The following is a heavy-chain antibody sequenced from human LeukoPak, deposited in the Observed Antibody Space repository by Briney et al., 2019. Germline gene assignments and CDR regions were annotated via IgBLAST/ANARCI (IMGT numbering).Heavy chain of an antibody. CDR3: ARDRHRSHYYDSSGDAFDI. CDR1: GGSISSSIYY. CDR2: IYYSGST. D-gene: IGHD3-22*01. J-gene: IGHJ3*02. V-gene: IGHV4-39*02. Sequence: SETLSLTCTVSGGSISSSIYYWGWIRQPPGKGLEWIGSIYYSGSTYYNPSLKSRVTISVDTSKNQFSLKLSSVTAADTAVYYCARDRHRSHYYDSSGDAFDIWGQGTMVTVSS.